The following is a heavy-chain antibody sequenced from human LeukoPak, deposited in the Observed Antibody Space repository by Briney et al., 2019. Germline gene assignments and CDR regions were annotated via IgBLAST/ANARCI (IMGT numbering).Heavy chain of an antibody. D-gene: IGHD3-3*01. J-gene: IGHJ3*02. Sequence: TGGSLRLSCAASGFTFDDYAMHWVRQAPGKGLEWVSGISWNSGSIGYANSVKGRFTISRDNAKNSLYLQMNSLRAEDTALYYCAKDMRYYGAFDIWGQGTMVTVSS. CDR2: ISWNSGSI. CDR1: GFTFDDYA. V-gene: IGHV3-9*01. CDR3: AKDMRYYGAFDI.